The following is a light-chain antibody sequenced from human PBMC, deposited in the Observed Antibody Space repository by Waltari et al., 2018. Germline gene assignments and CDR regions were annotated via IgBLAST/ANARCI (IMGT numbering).Light chain of an antibody. CDR2: KAS. Sequence: DIQMTQSPPTLSAFVGARGTITCRASQSISSRSAWYQQKPGKDPKLLIYKASSLESGVRSRFSGSGSGTEFTLTISSLQPDDFATYYCQQYNSYSTWTFGQGTKVEIK. CDR3: QQYNSYSTWT. CDR1: QSISSR. J-gene: IGKJ1*01. V-gene: IGKV1-5*03.